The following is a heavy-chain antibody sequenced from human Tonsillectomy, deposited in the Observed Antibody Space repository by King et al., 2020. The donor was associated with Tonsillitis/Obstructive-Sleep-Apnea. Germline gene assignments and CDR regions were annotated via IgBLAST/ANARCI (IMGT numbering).Heavy chain of an antibody. CDR1: GFTFSSYA. D-gene: IGHD3-22*01. CDR3: AKDTYYYDSSGYCKIDY. Sequence: EKQLVQSGGGLVQPGGSLRLSCAASGFTFSSYAMSWVRQAPGKGLEWVSAISGSGGSTYYADSVKGRFTISRDNSKKTLYLQMNSLRAEDTAVYYCAKDTYYYDSSGYCKIDYWGQGTLVTVSS. V-gene: IGHV3-23*04. J-gene: IGHJ4*02. CDR2: ISGSGGST.